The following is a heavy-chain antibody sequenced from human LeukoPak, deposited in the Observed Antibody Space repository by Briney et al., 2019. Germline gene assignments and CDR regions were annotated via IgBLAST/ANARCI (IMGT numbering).Heavy chain of an antibody. V-gene: IGHV3-74*01. J-gene: IGHJ4*02. CDR3: ARGGAYSHNY. D-gene: IGHD4-11*01. Sequence: GGSLRLSCAASGFTFSSNWMHWVRQAPGKGLVWVSRINGDGSSTNYADSVKGRFTISRDNAKNTLYLQMNSLRAEDTAVYYCARGGAYSHNYWGQGTLVLVSS. CDR1: GFTFSSNW. CDR2: INGDGSST.